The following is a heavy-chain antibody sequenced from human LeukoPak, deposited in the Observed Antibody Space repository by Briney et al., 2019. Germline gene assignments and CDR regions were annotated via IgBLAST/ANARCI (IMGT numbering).Heavy chain of an antibody. Sequence: ASVKVSCKASGYTFTSYDINWVRQATGQGLEWMGWMNPNSGNTGYAQKFQGRVTITRNTSISTAYMALSSLRSEDTAVYYCARGTAHTIFGVVMDRNAFDIWGQGTMVTVSS. V-gene: IGHV1-8*03. J-gene: IGHJ3*02. D-gene: IGHD3-3*01. CDR2: MNPNSGNT. CDR3: ARGTAHTIFGVVMDRNAFDI. CDR1: GYTFTSYD.